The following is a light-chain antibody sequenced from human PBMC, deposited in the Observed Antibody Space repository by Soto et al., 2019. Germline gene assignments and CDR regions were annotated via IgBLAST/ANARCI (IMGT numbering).Light chain of an antibody. CDR1: SSNVGNNY. V-gene: IGLV1-51*02. CDR2: ETN. CDR3: ETWDTSLSAGRV. Sequence: QSVLAQPPSVSAAPGQTASRSCTGSSSNVGNNYVSWYQHLPGTAPKLLIYETNRRPAGISDRFSGSKSGTSATLGITGLQTADEADYYCETWDTSLSAGRVFGPGTKVTVL. J-gene: IGLJ1*01.